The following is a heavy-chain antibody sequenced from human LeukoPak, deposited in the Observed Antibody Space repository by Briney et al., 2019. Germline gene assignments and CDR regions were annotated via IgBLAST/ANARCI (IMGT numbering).Heavy chain of an antibody. D-gene: IGHD3-10*01. CDR1: GGSFSGYY. V-gene: IGHV4-34*01. CDR3: ARHAAIWFGDPNWFDP. CDR2: INHSGST. Sequence: SETLSLTCAVYGGSFSGYYWSWLRQPTGKGLEWIGEINHSGSTNDNPSLKSRVTISVETSKNQFSLKLSSVTAADTAVYYCARHAAIWFGDPNWFDPWGQGTLVTVSS. J-gene: IGHJ5*02.